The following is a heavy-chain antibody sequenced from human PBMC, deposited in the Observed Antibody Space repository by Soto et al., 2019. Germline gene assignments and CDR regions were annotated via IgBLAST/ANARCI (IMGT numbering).Heavy chain of an antibody. J-gene: IGHJ6*02. D-gene: IGHD3-10*01. Sequence: SVKVSCKASGGTFSSYAISWVRQAPGQGLEWMGGIIPIFGTANYAQKFQGRVTITADESTSTAYMELSSLRSEDTAVYYCARGNMVRGVYFYYYGMDVWGQGTTVTVSS. CDR2: IIPIFGTA. V-gene: IGHV1-69*13. CDR1: GGTFSSYA. CDR3: ARGNMVRGVYFYYYGMDV.